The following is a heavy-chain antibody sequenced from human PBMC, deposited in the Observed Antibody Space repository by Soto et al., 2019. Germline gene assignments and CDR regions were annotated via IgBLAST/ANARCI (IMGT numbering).Heavy chain of an antibody. CDR2: ISGSGGST. V-gene: IGHV3-23*01. CDR3: AKDLLDGYSDGYPGGGWFDH. CDR1: GFTFSSYA. Sequence: GGSLRLSCAASGFTFSSYAMSWVRQAPGKGLEWVSAISGSGGSTYYADSVKGRFTISRDNSKNTLYLQMNSLRAEDTAVYYWAKDLLDGYSDGYPGGGWFDHWGQGTLVTVSS. D-gene: IGHD5-18*01. J-gene: IGHJ5*02.